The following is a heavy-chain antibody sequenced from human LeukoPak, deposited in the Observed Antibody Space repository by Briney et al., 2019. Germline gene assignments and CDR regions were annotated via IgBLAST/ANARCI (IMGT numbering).Heavy chain of an antibody. CDR1: GYTFTGYY. Sequence: ASVKVSCKASGYTFTGYYMHWVRQAPGQGLEWMGWINPNSGGTNYAQKFQGRVTMTRDTSTSTVYMELSSLRSEDTAVYYCARLQNYDSSGYRDVLRAYFDYWGQGTLVTVSS. V-gene: IGHV1-2*02. J-gene: IGHJ4*02. D-gene: IGHD3-22*01. CDR2: INPNSGGT. CDR3: ARLQNYDSSGYRDVLRAYFDY.